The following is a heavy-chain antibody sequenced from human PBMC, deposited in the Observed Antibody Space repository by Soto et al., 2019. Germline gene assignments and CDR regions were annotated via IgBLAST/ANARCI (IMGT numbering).Heavy chain of an antibody. CDR2: ISDDGSNT. V-gene: IGHV3-30-3*01. J-gene: IGHJ4*02. D-gene: IGHD3-3*01. CDR3: AREVYYDFWSGFNTHPYYFDD. CDR1: GFTFSRHT. Sequence: QVQLVESGGGVVQPGRSLRLSCAASGFTFSRHTMHWVRQAPGKVLEWVAAISDDGSNTYYADSEKGRFTISRDNSKNTLYLQMNSLSSEDTAVHYCAREVYYDFWSGFNTHPYYFDDWGQGTLVTVSS.